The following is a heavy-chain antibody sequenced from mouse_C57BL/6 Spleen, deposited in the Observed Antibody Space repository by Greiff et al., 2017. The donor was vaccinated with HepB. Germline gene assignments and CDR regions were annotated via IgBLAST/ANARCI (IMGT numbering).Heavy chain of an antibody. V-gene: IGHV5-6*01. D-gene: IGHD4-1*01. Sequence: EVQGVESGGDLVKPGGSLKLSCAASGFTFSSYGMSWVRQTPDKRLEWVATISSGGSYTYYPDSVKGRFTISRDNAKNTLYLQMSGLKSEDTAMYYCARPELGREYFDVWGTGTTVTVSS. CDR2: ISSGGSYT. CDR1: GFTFSSYG. CDR3: ARPELGREYFDV. J-gene: IGHJ1*03.